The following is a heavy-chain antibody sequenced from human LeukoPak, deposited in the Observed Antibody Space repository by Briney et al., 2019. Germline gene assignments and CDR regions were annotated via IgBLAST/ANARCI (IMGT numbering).Heavy chain of an antibody. CDR3: ARHDIGYCSGGSCYGVDY. J-gene: IGHJ4*02. CDR1: GYSFTSYW. CDR2: IYPGDSDT. V-gene: IGHV5-51*01. D-gene: IGHD2-15*01. Sequence: KCGESLKISCKGSGYSFTSYWIGWVRRMPGKGLEWMGIIYPGDSDTRYSPSFQGQVTISADKSISTAYLQWSSLKASDTAMYYCARHDIGYCSGGSCYGVDYWGQGTLVTVSS.